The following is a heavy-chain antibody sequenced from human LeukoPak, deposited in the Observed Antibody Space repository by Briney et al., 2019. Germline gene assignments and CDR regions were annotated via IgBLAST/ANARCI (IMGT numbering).Heavy chain of an antibody. V-gene: IGHV3-30*04. CDR2: ISYDGSHE. Sequence: GGSLRLSCAASGFTFSSYAMHWVRQAPGKGLEWVAVISYDGSHEYYADSVKGRFTISRDNSKNTLYLQMNSLRPEDTAVHYCAITFRIDCSSTSCYYYGMDVWGKGTTVTVSS. CDR3: AITFRIDCSSTSCYYYGMDV. J-gene: IGHJ6*04. D-gene: IGHD2-2*01. CDR1: GFTFSSYA.